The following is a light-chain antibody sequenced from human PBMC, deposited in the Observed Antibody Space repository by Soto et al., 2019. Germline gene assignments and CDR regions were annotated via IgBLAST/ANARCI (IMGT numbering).Light chain of an antibody. CDR2: DAS. J-gene: IGKJ2*01. CDR3: LHYSNSPRT. V-gene: IGKV3-20*01. CDR1: QSVRNNQ. Sequence: EIVLTQSRGTLSLSPGERATLSCRASQSVRNNQLAWYQQKPGQAPRLLIYDASSRATGIPDRFSGGGSGTDFTLTISSLQAEDVAVYYCLHYSNSPRTFGQGTKVDIK.